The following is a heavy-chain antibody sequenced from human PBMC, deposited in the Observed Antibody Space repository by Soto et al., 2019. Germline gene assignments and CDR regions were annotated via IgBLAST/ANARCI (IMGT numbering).Heavy chain of an antibody. V-gene: IGHV1-3*01. Sequence: ASVKVSCKASGYTFTSYAMHLVRQAPGQRLEWMGWINAGKGNTKYSQKFQGRVTITRDTSASTAYMELSSLRSEDTVVYYCARDIGGGPDYGGKGTLVTVP. D-gene: IGHD1-26*01. CDR1: GYTFTSYA. CDR3: ARDIGGGPDY. J-gene: IGHJ4*02. CDR2: INAGKGNT.